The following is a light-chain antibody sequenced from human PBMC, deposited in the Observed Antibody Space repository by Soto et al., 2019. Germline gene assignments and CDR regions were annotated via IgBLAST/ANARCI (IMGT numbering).Light chain of an antibody. CDR2: HTS. V-gene: IGLV1-40*01. J-gene: IGLJ1*01. Sequence: QSVLTQPPSVSGAPGQRVTISCTGSSSNIGAGYDVHWYQQLPGTAPKLLIYHTSNRPSGVPDRFSGSKSDTSASLAITGLQAEDEADYYCQSYDTNLSGLYVFGTGTKVTVL. CDR3: QSYDTNLSGLYV. CDR1: SSNIGAGYD.